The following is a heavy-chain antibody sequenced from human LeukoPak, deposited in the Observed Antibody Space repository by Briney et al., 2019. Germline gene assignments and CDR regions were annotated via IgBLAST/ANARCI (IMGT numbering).Heavy chain of an antibody. J-gene: IGHJ6*03. CDR2: IIPIFGTA. V-gene: IGHV1-69*13. CDR1: GYTFTSYG. CDR3: ARDAIAAAGTSYYYMDV. Sequence: SVKVSCKASGYTFTSYGISWVRQAPGQGLEWMGGIIPIFGTANYAQKFQGRVTITADESTSTAYMELSSLRSEDTAVYYCARDAIAAAGTSYYYMDVWGKGTTVTISS. D-gene: IGHD6-13*01.